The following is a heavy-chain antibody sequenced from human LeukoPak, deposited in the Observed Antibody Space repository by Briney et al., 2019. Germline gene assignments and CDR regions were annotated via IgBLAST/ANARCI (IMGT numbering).Heavy chain of an antibody. D-gene: IGHD3-3*01. V-gene: IGHV3-23*01. CDR2: ISGSGGST. J-gene: IGHJ6*03. CDR1: GFTVSSNY. CDR3: AKGEEAFGVSYYYYYYMDV. Sequence: GGSLRLSCAVSGFTVSSNYMSWVRQAPGRGLEWVSAISGSGGSTYYADSVKGRFTISRDNSKNTLYLQMNNLRAEDTAVYYCAKGEEAFGVSYYYYYYMDVWGKETTVTLP.